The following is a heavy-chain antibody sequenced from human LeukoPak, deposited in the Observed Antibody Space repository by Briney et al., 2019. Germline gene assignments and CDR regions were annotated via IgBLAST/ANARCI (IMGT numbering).Heavy chain of an antibody. CDR1: GFTFSSYG. Sequence: PGGSLRLSCAASGFTFSSYGMHWVRQAPGKGLEWVAFIRYDGSNKYYADSVKGRFTISRDNSKNTLYLQMNSLRAEDTAVYYCAKPRYYYDSSGTFDYWGQGTLVIVSS. J-gene: IGHJ4*02. D-gene: IGHD3-22*01. CDR3: AKPRYYYDSSGTFDY. V-gene: IGHV3-30*02. CDR2: IRYDGSNK.